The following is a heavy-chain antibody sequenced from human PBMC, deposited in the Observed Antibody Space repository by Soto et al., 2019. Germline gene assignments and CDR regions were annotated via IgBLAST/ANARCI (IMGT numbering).Heavy chain of an antibody. D-gene: IGHD2-15*01. V-gene: IGHV4-4*02. Sequence: QVQLQESGPGLVKPSGTLSFTCAVSGGSISSNKWWSWVRQPPGKGLEWIGEIYHSGDTNYNPSLNSRVTVSVDKSNNQFSLKLSSVTAADTAVYFCARGGGGNTHWYFDLWGRGTLVSVSS. CDR3: ARGGGGNTHWYFDL. J-gene: IGHJ2*01. CDR2: IYHSGDT. CDR1: GGSISSNKW.